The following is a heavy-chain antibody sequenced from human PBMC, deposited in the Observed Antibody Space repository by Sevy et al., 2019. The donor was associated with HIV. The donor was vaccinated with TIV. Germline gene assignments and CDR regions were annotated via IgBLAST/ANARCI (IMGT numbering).Heavy chain of an antibody. V-gene: IGHV3-49*03. CDR2: IRSKYYGGTT. D-gene: IGHD2-21*01. Sequence: GGSRRLSCTTSGFTFGDFAMSWFRQAPGKGLEWVGFIRSKYYGGTTEYAASVKGRFTISRDDSKNIAYMQMNSLKTEDTAVYFCTRDGGGGNILASYYYYDMDVWGQGTTVTVSS. CDR1: GFTFGDFA. J-gene: IGHJ6*02. CDR3: TRDGGGGNILASYYYYDMDV.